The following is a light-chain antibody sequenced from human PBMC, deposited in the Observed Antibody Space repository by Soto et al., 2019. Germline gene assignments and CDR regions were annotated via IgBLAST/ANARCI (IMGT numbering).Light chain of an antibody. J-gene: IGKJ4*01. Sequence: TVMTQSPASLAVSLGERATINCKSSQSVLYSSNNKNYLAWYQQKPGQPPKLLIYWASTRESGVPDRFSGSGSGTDFTLTISSLQAEDVAVYYCQQYYSTPLTSGGRAKVDIK. CDR1: QSVLYSSNNKNY. CDR3: QQYYSTPLT. V-gene: IGKV4-1*01. CDR2: WAS.